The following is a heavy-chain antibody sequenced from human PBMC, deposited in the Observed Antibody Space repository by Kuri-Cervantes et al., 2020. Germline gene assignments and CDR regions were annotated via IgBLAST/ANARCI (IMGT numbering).Heavy chain of an antibody. D-gene: IGHD2-8*01. CDR2: MNPHSGNT. J-gene: IGHJ6*03. CDR3: AIPGGIELRYYYYYMDV. V-gene: IGHV1-8*02. CDR1: GYTFTSYD. Sequence: ASVKVSCKASGYTFTSYDITWVRQATGQGLEWLGWMNPHSGNTGYAQKFQGRVTMTWNPSINTAYMELSSLRSEDTAVYYCAIPGGIELRYYYYYMDVWGKGTTVTVSS.